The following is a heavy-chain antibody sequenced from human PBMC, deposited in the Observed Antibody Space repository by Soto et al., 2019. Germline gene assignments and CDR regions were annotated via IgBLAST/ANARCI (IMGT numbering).Heavy chain of an antibody. Sequence: EVQLLESGGGVVQPGGSLRLSCVASGFNFKKFAMAWVRQAPGEGLEWVSGISCCGGSTSYADSVKGRFSIARDDSKNILSLQINSLRVEDTAQYYCAKADGEQWLVPHLDNWGQGTLVTVS. J-gene: IGHJ4*02. CDR3: AKADGEQWLVPHLDN. V-gene: IGHV3-23*01. CDR1: GFNFKKFA. CDR2: ISCCGGST. D-gene: IGHD6-19*01.